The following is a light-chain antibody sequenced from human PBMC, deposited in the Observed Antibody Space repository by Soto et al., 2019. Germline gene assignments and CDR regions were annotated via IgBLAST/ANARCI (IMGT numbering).Light chain of an antibody. V-gene: IGLV4-69*01. CDR1: SWHSSNA. CDR2: LNSDGSL. CDR3: QTWGTGIKV. Sequence: QLVLTQSPSASASLGASVKLTCTLSSWHSSNAIAWHQQQPEKGPRYLMKLNSDGSLSRGDGIPDRFSGSTSGAERYLTISSLQSEDEADYYCQTWGTGIKVFGGGTKVTVL. J-gene: IGLJ3*02.